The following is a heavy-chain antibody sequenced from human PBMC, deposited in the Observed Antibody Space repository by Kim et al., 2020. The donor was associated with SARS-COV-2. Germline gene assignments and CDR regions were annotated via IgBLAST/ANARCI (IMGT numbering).Heavy chain of an antibody. D-gene: IGHD3-9*01. CDR1: GGSFSGYY. J-gene: IGHJ2*01. Sequence: SETLSLTCAVYGGSFSGYYWSWIRQPPGKGLEWIGEINHSGSTNYNPSLKSRVTISVDTSKNQFSLKLSSVTAADTAVYYCARSYDILTGYRTPDWYFDLWGRGTLVTVSS. V-gene: IGHV4-34*01. CDR2: INHSGST. CDR3: ARSYDILTGYRTPDWYFDL.